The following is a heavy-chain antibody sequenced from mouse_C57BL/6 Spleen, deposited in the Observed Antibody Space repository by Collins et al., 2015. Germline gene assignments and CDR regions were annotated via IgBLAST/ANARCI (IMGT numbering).Heavy chain of an antibody. D-gene: IGHD2-1*01. CDR3: ASYGKEARWYFDV. V-gene: IGHV1-64*01. CDR2: IHPNSGST. J-gene: IGHJ1*03. CDR1: GYTFTSYW. Sequence: QVQLQQPGAELVKPGASVKLSCKASGYTFTSYWMHWVKQRPGQGLEWIGMIHPNSGSTNYNEKFKSKATLTVDKSSSTAYMQLSSLTSEDSAVYYCASYGKEARWYFDVWGTGTTVTVSS.